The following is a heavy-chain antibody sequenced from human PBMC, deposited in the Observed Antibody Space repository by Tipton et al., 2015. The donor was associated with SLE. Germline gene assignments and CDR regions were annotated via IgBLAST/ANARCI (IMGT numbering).Heavy chain of an antibody. V-gene: IGHV5-51*01. J-gene: IGHJ4*02. Sequence: VQLVQSGAEVKKAGESLKISCQAFGYNFMRYWIAWVRQMPGKGLEWMGSIYPGDSDPRYNPSFQGQVTISLDNSISTTYLQWNSLKASDTATYYCARHHATGVTGDKALDYWGQGALVTVS. D-gene: IGHD1-20*01. CDR3: ARHHATGVTGDKALDY. CDR1: GYNFMRYW. CDR2: IYPGDSDP.